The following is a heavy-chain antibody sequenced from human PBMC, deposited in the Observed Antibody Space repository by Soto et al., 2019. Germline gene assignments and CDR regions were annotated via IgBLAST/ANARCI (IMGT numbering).Heavy chain of an antibody. J-gene: IGHJ5*02. D-gene: IGHD4-17*01. CDR1: GFTFSSYG. CDR2: IWYDGSNK. V-gene: IGHV3-33*01. CDR3: ARAYGDSHGSWGNWFDP. Sequence: QVQLVESGGGVVQPGRSLRLSCAASGFTFSSYGMHWVRQAPGKGLEWVAVIWYDGSNKYYADSVKGRFTISRDNSKNTLYLQMNSLRAEDTAVYYCARAYGDSHGSWGNWFDPWGQGTLVTVSS.